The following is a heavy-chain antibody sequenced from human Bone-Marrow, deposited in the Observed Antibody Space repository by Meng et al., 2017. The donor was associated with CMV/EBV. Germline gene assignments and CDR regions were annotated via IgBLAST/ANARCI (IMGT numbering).Heavy chain of an antibody. J-gene: IGHJ5*02. CDR2: IYYSGST. CDR3: ARAWFGNNWFDP. Sequence: PVSGGSVSSGSYYWSWIRQPPGKGLEWIGYIYYSGSTNYNPSLKSRVTISVDTSKNQFSLKLSSVTAADTAVYYCARAWFGNNWFDPWGQGTLVTVSS. V-gene: IGHV4-61*01. CDR1: GGSVSSGSYY. D-gene: IGHD3-10*01.